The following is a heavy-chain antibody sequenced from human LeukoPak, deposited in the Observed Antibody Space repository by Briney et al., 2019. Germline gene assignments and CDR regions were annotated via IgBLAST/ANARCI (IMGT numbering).Heavy chain of an antibody. Sequence: PGGSRRLSCAAPGSIFGNYGMSWVRKAPGKGLEWVANIKEDGSEKSYVDSVKGRFTISRDNAKNSLYLQMNGLRAEDTAVYYCARVSAGDYPDYWGQGTLVTVSS. CDR3: ARVSAGDYPDY. V-gene: IGHV3-7*03. D-gene: IGHD7-27*01. J-gene: IGHJ4*02. CDR1: GSIFGNYG. CDR2: IKEDGSEK.